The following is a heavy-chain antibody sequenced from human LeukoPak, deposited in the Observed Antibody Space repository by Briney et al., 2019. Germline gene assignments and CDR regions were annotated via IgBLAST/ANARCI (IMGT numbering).Heavy chain of an antibody. V-gene: IGHV3-30-3*01. Sequence: GRSLRLSCAASGFTFSSYAMHWVRQAPGKGLEWVAVISYDGSNKYYADSVKGRFTISRDNSKNTLYLQMNSLRAEDTAVYYCARDSLKVHYDFWSGPNNWFDPWGQGTLVTVSS. J-gene: IGHJ5*02. D-gene: IGHD3-3*01. CDR1: GFTFSSYA. CDR2: ISYDGSNK. CDR3: ARDSLKVHYDFWSGPNNWFDP.